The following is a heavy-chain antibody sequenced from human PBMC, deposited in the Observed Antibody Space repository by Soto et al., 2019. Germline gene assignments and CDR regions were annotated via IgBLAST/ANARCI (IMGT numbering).Heavy chain of an antibody. V-gene: IGHV1-46*01. J-gene: IGHJ6*02. CDR3: AREQGVYAVGQTPSSPQIYYYYYGMDV. CDR2: IHPSGGST. Sequence: GASVKVSCKASGYTFTSYYMHWVRQAPGQGLEWMGIIHPSGGSTSYAQKFQGRVTMTRDTSTSTVYMELSSLRSEDTAVYYCAREQGVYAVGQTPSSPQIYYYYYGMDVWGQGTTVTVSS. D-gene: IGHD2-8*01. CDR1: GYTFTSYY.